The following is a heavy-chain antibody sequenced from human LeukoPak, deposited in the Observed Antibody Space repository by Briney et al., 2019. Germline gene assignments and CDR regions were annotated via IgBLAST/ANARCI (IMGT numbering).Heavy chain of an antibody. Sequence: GGSLRLSCAASGFTFSSYEMNWVRQAPGKGLEWVSYISSSGSTIYHADSVKGRFTISRDNAKNSLYLQMNSLRAEDTAVYYCARDELRNYYYMDVWGKGTTVTVSS. CDR1: GFTFSSYE. J-gene: IGHJ6*03. V-gene: IGHV3-48*03. D-gene: IGHD1-26*01. CDR3: ARDELRNYYYMDV. CDR2: ISSSGSTI.